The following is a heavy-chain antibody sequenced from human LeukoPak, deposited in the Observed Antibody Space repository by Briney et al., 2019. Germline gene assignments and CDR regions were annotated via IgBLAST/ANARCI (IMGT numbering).Heavy chain of an antibody. Sequence: ASVKVSCKVSGYTLTELSMHWVRQAPGKGLEWMGGFDPEDGETIYAQKFQGRVTITADKSTSTAYMELSSLRSEDTAVYYCARYGGCGGDCYSPRVNYYYMDVWGKGTTVTVSS. V-gene: IGHV1-24*01. J-gene: IGHJ6*03. CDR3: ARYGGCGGDCYSPRVNYYYMDV. D-gene: IGHD2-21*02. CDR1: GYTLTELS. CDR2: FDPEDGET.